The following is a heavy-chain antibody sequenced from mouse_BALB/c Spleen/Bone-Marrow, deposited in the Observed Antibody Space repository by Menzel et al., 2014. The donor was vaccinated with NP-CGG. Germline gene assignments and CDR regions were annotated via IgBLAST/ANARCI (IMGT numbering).Heavy chain of an antibody. D-gene: IGHD4-1*01. CDR1: GFTFSSFG. V-gene: IGHV5-17*02. CDR2: ISSGSSTI. Sequence: EVQRVESGGGLVQPGGSRKLSCAASGFTFSSFGVHWVRQAPEKGLEWVAYISSGSSTIFYADTVKGRFTVSRDNPKNTLFLQMTSLRSEDTAMFYCTRGGNWDDFDYWGQGTTLTVSS. J-gene: IGHJ2*01. CDR3: TRGGNWDDFDY.